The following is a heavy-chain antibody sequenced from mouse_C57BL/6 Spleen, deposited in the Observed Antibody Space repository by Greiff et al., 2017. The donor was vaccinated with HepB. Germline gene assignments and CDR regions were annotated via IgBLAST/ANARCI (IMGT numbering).Heavy chain of an antibody. CDR3: AREGGNPWCAY. CDR1: GYSITSGYY. CDR2: ISYDGSN. D-gene: IGHD2-1*01. J-gene: IGHJ3*01. Sequence: EVQLVESGPGLVKPSQSLSLTCSVTGYSITSGYYWNWIRQFPGNKLEWMGYISYDGSNNYNPSLKNRISITLDTSKNQFFLKLNSVTTEDTATYYCAREGGNPWCAYWGQGTLVTVSA. V-gene: IGHV3-6*01.